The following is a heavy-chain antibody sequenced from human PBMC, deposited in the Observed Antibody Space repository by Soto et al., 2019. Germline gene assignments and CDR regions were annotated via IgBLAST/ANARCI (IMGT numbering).Heavy chain of an antibody. CDR3: SKDGANWERDFDY. CDR2: IWHDGSNK. CDR1: GFSFSTYG. Sequence: QVQLVESGGGVVQPGRSLRLSCAASGFSFSTYGMHWVRQAPVKGLEWVAVIWHDGSNKYYADFVKGLFTISRDNSKNTLYLEMNSLRAEDTAVYYCSKDGANWERDFDYWGQGTLVTVSS. V-gene: IGHV3-33*06. D-gene: IGHD1-26*01. J-gene: IGHJ4*02.